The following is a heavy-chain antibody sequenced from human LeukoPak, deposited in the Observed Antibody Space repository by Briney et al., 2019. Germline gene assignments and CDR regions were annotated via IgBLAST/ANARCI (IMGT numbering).Heavy chain of an antibody. CDR1: GSTFSSYA. Sequence: SVKVSCKASGSTFSSYAISWVRQAPGQGLGWMGRIIPNNGKANYAQKFQGRVTMTADTSTSTAYMELRSLRSDGTAVYYCARERIAAAGQFDPWGQGTLVTVSS. V-gene: IGHV1-69*04. D-gene: IGHD6-13*01. J-gene: IGHJ5*02. CDR3: ARERIAAAGQFDP. CDR2: IIPNNGKA.